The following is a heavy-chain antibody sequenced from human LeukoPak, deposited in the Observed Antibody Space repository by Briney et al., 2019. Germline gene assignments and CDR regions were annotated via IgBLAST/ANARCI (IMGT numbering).Heavy chain of an antibody. V-gene: IGHV3-23*01. CDR1: GFTFSSYA. CDR2: ISGSGGST. D-gene: IGHD3-16*01. J-gene: IGHJ4*02. Sequence: PGGSLRLSCAASGFTFSSYAMSWVRQAPGKGLEWVSAISGSGGSTYYADSVKGRFTISRDNSKNTLYLQMNSLRAEDSAVYYCAKKLINPYYFDYWGQGTLVTVFS. CDR3: AKKLINPYYFDY.